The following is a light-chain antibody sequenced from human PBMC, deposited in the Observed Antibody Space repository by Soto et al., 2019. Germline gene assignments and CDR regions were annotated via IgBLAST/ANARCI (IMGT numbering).Light chain of an antibody. CDR1: SSDLEGYNY. V-gene: IGLV2-14*01. CDR3: SSFTLSRNAVL. Sequence: QSVLTQPASVSGSPGQSITISCTGTSSDLEGYNYVSWYQYHPGKAPKLMIYDVSNRTSGISIRLSGSQSGKTASLTISGLRAEDEADYYCSSFTLSRNAVLFGGGTKLTVL. J-gene: IGLJ2*01. CDR2: DVS.